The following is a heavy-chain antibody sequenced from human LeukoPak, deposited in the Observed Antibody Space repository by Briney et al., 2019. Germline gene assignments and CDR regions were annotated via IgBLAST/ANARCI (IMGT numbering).Heavy chain of an antibody. D-gene: IGHD6-6*01. CDR1: GGSISSSSYY. CDR3: ARRVASSSSGFDY. CDR2: INYSGST. Sequence: SETLSLTYTVSGGSISSSSYYWGWIRQPPGKGLEWTGSINYSGSTYYNPSLKSRVTISVDTSKNQFSLKLYSVTAADTAVYYCARRVASSSSGFDYWGQGTLVTVSS. J-gene: IGHJ4*02. V-gene: IGHV4-39*01.